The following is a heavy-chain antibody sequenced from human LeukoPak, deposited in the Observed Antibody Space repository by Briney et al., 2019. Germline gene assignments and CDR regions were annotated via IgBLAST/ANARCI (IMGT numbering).Heavy chain of an antibody. CDR1: GYSITSGYK. D-gene: IGHD6-19*01. CDR2: LYDTGNT. V-gene: IGHV4-38-2*01. J-gene: IGHJ5*02. Sequence: SETLSLTCAVSGYSITSGYKWGWIRPPPGKGLEWVGTLYDTGNTYYNPSLKSRVTISLDTSKNQFSLKLRSVTAADTAVYYYARVRYTSGRYGWWFDPWGQGTLVTVSS. CDR3: ARVRYTSGRYGWWFDP.